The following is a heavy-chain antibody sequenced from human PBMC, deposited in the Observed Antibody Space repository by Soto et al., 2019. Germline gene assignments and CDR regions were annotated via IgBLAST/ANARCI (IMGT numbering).Heavy chain of an antibody. CDR1: GGSISSGDYY. J-gene: IGHJ5*01. D-gene: IGHD3-22*01. Sequence: SETLSLTCTVSGGSISSGDYYWSWIRQPPGKGLEWIGYIYYSGSTYYNPSLKSRVTISVDTSKNQFSLKLSSVTAADTAVYYCAREVYDYDSSGSQNWFVSWGQGLLVSVS. V-gene: IGHV4-30-4*01. CDR2: IYYSGST. CDR3: AREVYDYDSSGSQNWFVS.